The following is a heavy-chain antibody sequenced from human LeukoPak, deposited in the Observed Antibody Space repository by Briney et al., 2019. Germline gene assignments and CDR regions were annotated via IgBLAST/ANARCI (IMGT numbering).Heavy chain of an antibody. CDR1: GFTFCSYW. CDR3: MRGPLYGAVDS. CDR2: IQPDGSQG. Sequence: GGSLTLSCVASGFTFCSYWMTWVRQAPGKGLEWVAHIQPDGSQGLYLDSVKSRSIISKDNAKKSLYLQMNSVRAEDTAVYYCMRGPLYGAVDSWGRGTLVSVCS. J-gene: IGHJ4*02. V-gene: IGHV3-7*01. D-gene: IGHD4-17*01.